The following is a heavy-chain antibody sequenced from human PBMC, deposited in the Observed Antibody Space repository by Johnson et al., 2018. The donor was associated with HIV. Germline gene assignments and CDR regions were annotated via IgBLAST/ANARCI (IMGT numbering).Heavy chain of an antibody. CDR2: ISSDGGSA. V-gene: IGHV3-64*01. Sequence: VQLVESGGGVVQPGRSLRLSCAASGFTFSSYAMHWVRQAPGKGLEYVSAISSDGGSAYYAKSVKGRFTISRDNSKNTLYLQMNSLRAEDTAVYYCAKARHDYGGTDDAFDIWGQGTMVTVSS. CDR1: GFTFSSYA. CDR3: AKARHDYGGTDDAFDI. D-gene: IGHD4-23*01. J-gene: IGHJ3*02.